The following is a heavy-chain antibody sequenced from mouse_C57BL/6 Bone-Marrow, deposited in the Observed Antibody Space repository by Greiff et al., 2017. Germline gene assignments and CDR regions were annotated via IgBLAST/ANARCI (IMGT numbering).Heavy chain of an antibody. J-gene: IGHJ3*01. V-gene: IGHV1-81*01. D-gene: IGHD1-1*01. CDR2: IYPRSGNT. CDR1: GYTFTSYG. Sequence: QVQLQQSGAELARPGASVKLSCKASGYTFTSYGLSWVKQRTGQGLEWIGEIYPRSGNTYYNEKFKGKATLTEDKSSSTAYMELRSLTSEDSAVYFCARDPFIYYYGSSWWADGGKGTLVTVSA. CDR3: ARDPFIYYYGSSWWAD.